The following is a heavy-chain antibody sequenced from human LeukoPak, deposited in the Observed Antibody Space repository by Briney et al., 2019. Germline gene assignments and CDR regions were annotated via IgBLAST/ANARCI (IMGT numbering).Heavy chain of an antibody. J-gene: IGHJ4*02. D-gene: IGHD3-22*01. CDR1: GFSLSDYA. CDR2: ITGSTGST. CDR3: ARTYDSSAPFDY. Sequence: GGSLRLSCSASGFSLSDYAMTWVRQPPGKGLEGVSSITGSTGSTYYADSVKGRFTISRDNSKNTLYLQMNSLRAEDTAVYYCARTYDSSAPFDYWGQGTLVTVSS. V-gene: IGHV3-23*01.